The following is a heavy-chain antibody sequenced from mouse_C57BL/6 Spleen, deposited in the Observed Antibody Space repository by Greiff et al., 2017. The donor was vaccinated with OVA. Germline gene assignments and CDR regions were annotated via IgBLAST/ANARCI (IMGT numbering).Heavy chain of an antibody. V-gene: IGHV5-17*01. D-gene: IGHD1-1*01. J-gene: IGHJ4*01. CDR3: ARPTVVADYAMDY. Sequence: EVQLVESGGGLVKPGGSLKLSCAASGFTFSDYGMHWVRQAPEKGLEWVAYISSGSSTIYYADTVKGRFTISRDNAKNTLFLQMTSLRSEDTAMYYCARPTVVADYAMDYWGQGTSVTVSS. CDR2: ISSGSSTI. CDR1: GFTFSDYG.